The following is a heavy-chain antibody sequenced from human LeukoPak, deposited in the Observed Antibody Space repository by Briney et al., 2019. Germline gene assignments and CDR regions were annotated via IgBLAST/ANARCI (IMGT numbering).Heavy chain of an antibody. CDR1: GGSISSSSHY. CDR2: IYYSGST. Sequence: PSETLSLTCTVSGGSISSSSHYWGWIRQPPGKGLEWIGSIYYSGSTYYNPSLKSRVTISVDTSKNQFSLKLSSVTAADTAVYYCARGCSSTSCYIGSIDYWGQGTLVTVSS. CDR3: ARGCSSTSCYIGSIDY. J-gene: IGHJ4*02. V-gene: IGHV4-39*01. D-gene: IGHD2-2*02.